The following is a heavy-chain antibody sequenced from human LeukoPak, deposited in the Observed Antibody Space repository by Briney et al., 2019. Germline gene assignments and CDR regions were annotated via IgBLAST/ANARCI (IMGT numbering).Heavy chain of an antibody. D-gene: IGHD1-26*01. V-gene: IGHV1-46*01. J-gene: IGHJ4*02. CDR3: ARESGTYSSLDN. CDR2: IHPSGDST. CDR1: GYSFSNYY. Sequence: ASVKVSCKASGYSFSNYYMHWMRQAPGQGLEWMGIIHPSGDSTTYAQKFQGRVTMTRDTSTSTVYMELSSLRSDDTAVFYCARESGTYSSLDNWGQGTLVTVSS.